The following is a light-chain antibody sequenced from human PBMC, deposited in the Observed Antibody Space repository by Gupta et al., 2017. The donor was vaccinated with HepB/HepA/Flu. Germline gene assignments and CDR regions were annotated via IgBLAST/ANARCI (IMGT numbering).Light chain of an antibody. CDR2: DVS. CDR1: NSDVGSYNY. CDR3: CSYAGSYTYVV. J-gene: IGLJ2*01. Sequence: HFGLLELRSVSRSLGPSVTISCTGTNSDVGSYNYVSWYQQHPGKAPKLMIYDVSKRPSGVPDRFSGSKSGNTASLTISGLQAEDEADYYCCSYAGSYTYVVFGGGTKLTVL. V-gene: IGLV2-11*01.